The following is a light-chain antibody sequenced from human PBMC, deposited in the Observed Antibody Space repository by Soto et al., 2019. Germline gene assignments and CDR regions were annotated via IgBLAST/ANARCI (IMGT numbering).Light chain of an antibody. CDR1: QSVGSS. CDR3: QQYINWPVYT. J-gene: IGKJ2*01. V-gene: IGKV3-15*01. CDR2: GAF. Sequence: EIVMTQSPATLSVAPGEGATPSCRASQSVGSSLAGYQQQHGPAPRNIFYGAFTRVTTIPARFSGSGSGTEFTLTIISLQYEDFAVYYCQQYINWPVYTFGQGTKLEIK.